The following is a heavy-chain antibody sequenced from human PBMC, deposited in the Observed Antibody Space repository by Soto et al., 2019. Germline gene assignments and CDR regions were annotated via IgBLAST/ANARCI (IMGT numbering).Heavy chain of an antibody. CDR1: GYSFTSYW. CDR3: ANRLWFGESADAFDI. Sequence: GESLKISCKGSGYSFTSYWIGWVRQMPGKGLEWMGIIYPGDSDTRYSPSFQGQVTISADKSISTAYLQWSSLKASDTAMYYCANRLWFGESADAFDIWGQGTMVTVSS. V-gene: IGHV5-51*01. CDR2: IYPGDSDT. J-gene: IGHJ3*02. D-gene: IGHD3-10*01.